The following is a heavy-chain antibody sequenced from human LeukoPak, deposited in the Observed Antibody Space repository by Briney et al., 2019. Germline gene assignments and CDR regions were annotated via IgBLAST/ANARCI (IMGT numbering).Heavy chain of an antibody. J-gene: IGHJ4*02. D-gene: IGHD1-7*01. V-gene: IGHV4-39*01. CDR2: ISNGGST. Sequence: SETLSLTCTVFGGSIRSDTSYWVWIRQPPGKGLEWIGTISNGGSTFYNPSLKSRVTTSVDTSKNQLSLKLNSVTATDTSVYYCARHTSGTMYSYWGQGSLVTVSS. CDR1: GGSIRSDTSY. CDR3: ARHTSGTMYSY.